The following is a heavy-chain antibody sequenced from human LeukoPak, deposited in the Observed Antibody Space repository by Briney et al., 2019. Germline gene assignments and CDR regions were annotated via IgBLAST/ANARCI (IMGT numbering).Heavy chain of an antibody. J-gene: IGHJ5*02. CDR1: GFTFDDYG. V-gene: IGHV3-20*04. CDR2: INWNGAST. CDR3: ARGDPHADL. Sequence: GGSLRLSCAASGFTFDDYGMSWVRQAPGKGLEWVAGINWNGASTGYADSVKGRFTISRDNAGTSLYLQMNSLRVEDTGVYYCARGDPHADLWGQGTLVTVSS.